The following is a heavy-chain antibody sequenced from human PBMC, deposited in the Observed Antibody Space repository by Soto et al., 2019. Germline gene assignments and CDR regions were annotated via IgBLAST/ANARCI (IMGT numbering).Heavy chain of an antibody. CDR2: IWYDGSNK. CDR3: AREPGGFEYYYGMDV. V-gene: IGHV3-33*01. CDR1: GFTFSSYG. Sequence: GGSLRLSCAASGFTFSSYGMHWVRQAPGKGLEWVAVIWYDGSNKYYADSVKGRFTISRDNSKNTLYLQMNSLRAEDTAVYYCAREPGGFEYYYGMDVWGQGTTVTVSS. D-gene: IGHD1-26*01. J-gene: IGHJ6*02.